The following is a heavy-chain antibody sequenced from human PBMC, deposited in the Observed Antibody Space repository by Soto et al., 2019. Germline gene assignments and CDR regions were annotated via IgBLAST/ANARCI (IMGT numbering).Heavy chain of an antibody. J-gene: IGHJ4*02. D-gene: IGHD1-7*01. CDR3: ALITGTTGKENSDY. V-gene: IGHV1-2*02. CDR2: INPNSGGT. Sequence: ASVKVSCKASGYTFTGYYMHWVRQAPGQGLERMGWINPNSGGTNYAQKFQGRVTMTRDTSISTAYMELSRLRSDDTAVYYCALITGTTGKENSDYWGQGTLVTVSS. CDR1: GYTFTGYY.